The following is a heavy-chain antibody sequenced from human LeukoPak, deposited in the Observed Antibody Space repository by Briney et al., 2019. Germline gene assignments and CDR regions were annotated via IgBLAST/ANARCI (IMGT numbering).Heavy chain of an antibody. CDR3: ARDSSGDGYNPSGSFDY. J-gene: IGHJ4*02. CDR2: IIPILGIA. CDR1: GGTFSSYA. D-gene: IGHD5-24*01. Sequence: ASVKVSCKASGGTFSSYAISWVRQAPGQGLEWMGRIIPILGIANYAQKFQGRVTITADKSTSTAYMELSSPRSEDTAVYYCARDSSGDGYNPSGSFDYWGQGTLVTVSS. V-gene: IGHV1-69*04.